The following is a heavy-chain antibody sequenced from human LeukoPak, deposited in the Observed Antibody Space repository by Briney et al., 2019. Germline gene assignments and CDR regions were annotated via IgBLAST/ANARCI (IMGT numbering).Heavy chain of an antibody. V-gene: IGHV3-73*01. D-gene: IGHD6-19*01. Sequence: GGSLRLSCATSGFSFSGSAMHWVRQASGKGLEWLGRIRSKTNTYATSYAASLKGRFVISRNDSENTTYLQMNSLETEDTAVYYCTRLESSLPPLWGQGTLVTVFS. CDR1: GFSFSGSA. CDR3: TRLESSLPPL. J-gene: IGHJ4*02. CDR2: IRSKTNTYAT.